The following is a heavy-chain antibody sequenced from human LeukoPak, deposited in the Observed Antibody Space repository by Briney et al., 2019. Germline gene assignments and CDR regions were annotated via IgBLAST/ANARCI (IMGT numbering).Heavy chain of an antibody. V-gene: IGHV3-21*01. CDR1: GFTLSSYS. Sequence: GGSLRLSCAASGFTLSSYSMNWVRQAPGKGLEWVSSISSGSTYIYYADSVKGRFTISRDNAKNSLYLQMNTLGVEDTAVYYCARISSNGRYYYYYPLDVWGQGTTVTVSS. D-gene: IGHD6-19*01. CDR2: ISSGSTYI. J-gene: IGHJ6*02. CDR3: ARISSNGRYYYYYPLDV.